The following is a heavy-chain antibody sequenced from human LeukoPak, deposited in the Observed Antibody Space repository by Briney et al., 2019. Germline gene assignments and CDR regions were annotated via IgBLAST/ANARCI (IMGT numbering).Heavy chain of an antibody. CDR1: RFTFSSYG. D-gene: IGHD1-26*01. CDR3: ATSGGSYWS. Sequence: GGSLRLSCAASRFTFSSYGMHWVRQAPGKGLEWVSYISSSGSTIYYADSVKGRFAISRDNSKNTLDLQMNSLRAEDTAVYYCATSGGSYWSWGQGTLVTVSS. CDR2: ISSSGSTI. V-gene: IGHV3-48*01. J-gene: IGHJ5*02.